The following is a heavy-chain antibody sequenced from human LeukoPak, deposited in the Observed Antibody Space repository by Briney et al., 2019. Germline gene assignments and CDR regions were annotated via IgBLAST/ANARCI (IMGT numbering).Heavy chain of an antibody. V-gene: IGHV4-59*01. D-gene: IGHD6-6*01. Sequence: SETLSLTCTVSGGSISSFYWSWIRQPPGQGLEWIGYIHDSGTANYISSLKSRVTISVDTSKNQFSLKLQSVTAADTAVYYCARDPNSSSSEHFYGMDVWGRGTSVTVSS. CDR3: ARDPNSSSSEHFYGMDV. J-gene: IGHJ6*02. CDR2: IHDSGTA. CDR1: GGSISSFY.